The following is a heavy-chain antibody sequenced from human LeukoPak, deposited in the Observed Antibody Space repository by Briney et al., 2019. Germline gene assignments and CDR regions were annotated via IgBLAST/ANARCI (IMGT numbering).Heavy chain of an antibody. D-gene: IGHD3-10*01. CDR2: ISYSGTT. Sequence: SETLSLTCTVSGDSIRSSSYYWWWIRQPPGKGLEWIGSISYSGTTYSNPSLKSRVTISVDTSKNQFSLKLSSVTAADTAVYYCARYSAYNTMVRGVRNWFDPWGQGTLVTVSS. V-gene: IGHV4-39*01. CDR1: GDSIRSSSYY. J-gene: IGHJ5*02. CDR3: ARYSAYNTMVRGVRNWFDP.